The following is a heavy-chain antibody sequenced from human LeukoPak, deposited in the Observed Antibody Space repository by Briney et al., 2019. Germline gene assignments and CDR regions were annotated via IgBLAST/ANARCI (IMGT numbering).Heavy chain of an antibody. CDR1: GFTFSSYW. D-gene: IGHD5-12*01. CDR3: ARGGGLDV. Sequence: QPGGFLRLSCAASGFTFSSYWMNWARQAPRKGLEWVASINHNGNVNYYVDSVKGQFTISRDNAKNSLYLQMSNLRAEDTAVYFCARGGGLDVWGQGATVTVSS. CDR2: INHNGNVN. J-gene: IGHJ6*02. V-gene: IGHV3-7*03.